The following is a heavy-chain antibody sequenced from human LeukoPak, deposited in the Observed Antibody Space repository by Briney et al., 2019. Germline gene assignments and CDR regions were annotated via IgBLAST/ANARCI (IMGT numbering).Heavy chain of an antibody. CDR2: ISGGGGST. J-gene: IGHJ4*02. CDR3: ARPVTGFSDYGY. D-gene: IGHD4-17*01. CDR1: GFTFNNFA. V-gene: IGHV3-23*01. Sequence: GGSLRLSCAASGFTFNNFAMSWVRQAPGKGLEWVSAISGGGGSTYYADSVKGRFTISRDNSKNTLYLQMNSLRVEDTAVYYWARPVTGFSDYGYWGQGTLVTVSS.